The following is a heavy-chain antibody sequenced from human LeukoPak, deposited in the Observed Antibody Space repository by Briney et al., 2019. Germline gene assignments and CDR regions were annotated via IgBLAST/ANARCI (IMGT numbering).Heavy chain of an antibody. V-gene: IGHV3-30*18. Sequence: GGSLRLSCAASGFTFSSYGMHWVRQAPGKGLEWVAVISYGGSNKYYADSVKGRFTISRDNSKNTLYLQMNSLRAEDTAVYYCAKDGAYSGSYFDYWGQGTLVTVSS. CDR2: ISYGGSNK. CDR1: GFTFSSYG. J-gene: IGHJ4*02. D-gene: IGHD1-26*01. CDR3: AKDGAYSGSYFDY.